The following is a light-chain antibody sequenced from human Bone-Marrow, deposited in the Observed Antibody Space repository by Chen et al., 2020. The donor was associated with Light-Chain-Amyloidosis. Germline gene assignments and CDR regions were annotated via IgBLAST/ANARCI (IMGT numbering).Light chain of an antibody. CDR1: NIGTTS. CDR2: DDS. V-gene: IGLV3-21*02. J-gene: IGLJ3*02. CDR3: QVWDRSSDRPV. Sequence: HVLHQPSSVSLHTSQTATMSCGGNNIGTTSVHWYQQTPGQAPLLVVYDDSDRPSGIPERLSGSNSGNTATLTISRVEAGDEADYYCQVWDRSSDRPVFGGGTKLTVL.